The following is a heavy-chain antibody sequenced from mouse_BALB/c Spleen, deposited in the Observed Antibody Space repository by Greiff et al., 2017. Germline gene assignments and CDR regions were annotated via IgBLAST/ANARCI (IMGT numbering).Heavy chain of an antibody. CDR3: AREPTWYFDV. Sequence: EVQLQQSGPGLVKPSQSLSLTCTVTGYSITSDYAWNWIRQFPGNKLEWMGYISYSGSTSYNPSLKSRISITRDTSKNQFFLQLNSVTTEDTATYYCAREPTWYFDVWGAGTTVTVSS. CDR2: ISYSGST. CDR1: GYSITSDYA. D-gene: IGHD4-1*02. V-gene: IGHV3-2*02. J-gene: IGHJ1*01.